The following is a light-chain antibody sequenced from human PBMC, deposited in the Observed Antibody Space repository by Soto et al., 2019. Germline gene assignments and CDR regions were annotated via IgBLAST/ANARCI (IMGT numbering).Light chain of an antibody. Sequence: IQITQSPSSLSASVGDRVTITCRASQGISNYLAWYQQKPGKVPKLLIYAASTLQSGVPSRFSGSGSGTDFTLTISSLQPEDVATYYCQKYNSAPPWTFGQGTKVDIK. V-gene: IGKV1-27*01. J-gene: IGKJ1*01. CDR1: QGISNY. CDR3: QKYNSAPPWT. CDR2: AAS.